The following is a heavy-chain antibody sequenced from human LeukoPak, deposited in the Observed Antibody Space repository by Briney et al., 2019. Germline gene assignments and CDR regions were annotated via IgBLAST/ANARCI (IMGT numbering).Heavy chain of an antibody. CDR2: ISYDGSNK. Sequence: GGSLRLSCAASGFTFSSYAMHWVRQAPGKGLEWVAVISYDGSNKYYADSVKGRFTISRDNSKNTLHLQMNSLRAEDTAVYYCAREGGTCSGGSCYNGDYYYYGMDVWGQGTTVTVSS. CDR3: AREGGTCSGGSCYNGDYYYYGMDV. D-gene: IGHD2-15*01. V-gene: IGHV3-30-3*01. J-gene: IGHJ6*02. CDR1: GFTFSSYA.